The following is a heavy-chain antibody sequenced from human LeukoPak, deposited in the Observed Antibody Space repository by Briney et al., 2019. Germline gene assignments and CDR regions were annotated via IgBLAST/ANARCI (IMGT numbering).Heavy chain of an antibody. CDR3: ARISSPSLGVAEHDP. J-gene: IGHJ5*02. Sequence: SETLSLTCTVSGGSISSSSYYWGWIRQPPGKGLEWIGSIYYSGSTYYNPSLKSRVTISVDTSKNQFSLKLSSVTAADTAVYYCARISSPSLGVAEHDPWGQGTLVTVSS. CDR2: IYYSGST. V-gene: IGHV4-39*01. D-gene: IGHD3-3*01. CDR1: GGSISSSSYY.